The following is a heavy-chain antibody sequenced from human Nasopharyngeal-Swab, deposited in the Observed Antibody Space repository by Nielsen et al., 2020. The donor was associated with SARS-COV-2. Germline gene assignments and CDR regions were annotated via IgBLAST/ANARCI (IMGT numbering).Heavy chain of an antibody. Sequence: SVKVSCKASGGTFSSYAISWVRQAPGQGLEWMGGIIPISGTANYAQKFQGRVTITADESTSTAYMELSSLRSEDTAVYYCARDDPESPMVGAWYFDYWGQGTLVTVSS. D-gene: IGHD3-10*02. CDR1: GGTFSSYA. J-gene: IGHJ4*02. CDR2: IIPISGTA. V-gene: IGHV1-69*13. CDR3: ARDDPESPMVGAWYFDY.